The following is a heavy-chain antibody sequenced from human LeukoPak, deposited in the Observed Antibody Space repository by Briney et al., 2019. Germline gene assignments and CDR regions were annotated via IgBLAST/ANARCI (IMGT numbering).Heavy chain of an antibody. J-gene: IGHJ4*02. CDR1: GGSIRSYY. D-gene: IGHD6-13*01. V-gene: IGHV4-59*01. CDR3: ATGVHGIAAAGDYYFDY. Sequence: PSETLSLTCTVSGGSIRSYYWSWIRQPPGKGLEWIGYMYYRGNTNYNPSLKSRVTISVDTSKNQFSLKLSSVTAADTAVYYCATGVHGIAAAGDYYFDYWGQGTLVTVSS. CDR2: MYYRGNT.